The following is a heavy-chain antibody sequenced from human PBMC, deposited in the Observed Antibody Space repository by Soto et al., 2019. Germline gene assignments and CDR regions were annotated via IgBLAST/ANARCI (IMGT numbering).Heavy chain of an antibody. CDR2: INHSGST. V-gene: IGHV4-34*01. D-gene: IGHD6-19*01. CDR3: ARRPGITLARRTRVDY. J-gene: IGHJ4*02. Sequence: QVQLQQWGAGLLKPSETLSLTCAVYGGSFSGYYWSWIRQPPGKGLEWIGEINHSGSTNSNPSLKSRVTISVDTSKNQFSLKLSSVTAADTAVYYCARRPGITLARRTRVDYWGQGTLVTVSS. CDR1: GGSFSGYY.